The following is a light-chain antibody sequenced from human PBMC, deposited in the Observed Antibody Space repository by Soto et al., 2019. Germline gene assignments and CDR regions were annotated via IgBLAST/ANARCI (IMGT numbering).Light chain of an antibody. CDR1: SGSIASNF. V-gene: IGLV6-57*01. CDR2: EDK. Sequence: NFMLTQPHSVSESPGKTVTISCTRRSGSIASNFVQWYQQRPGRSPTTVIYEDKERPSGVPDRFSGSIDSSSNSASLTISGLKTEDEADYYCQSYDSNSYVFGTGTKVTVL. J-gene: IGLJ1*01. CDR3: QSYDSNSYV.